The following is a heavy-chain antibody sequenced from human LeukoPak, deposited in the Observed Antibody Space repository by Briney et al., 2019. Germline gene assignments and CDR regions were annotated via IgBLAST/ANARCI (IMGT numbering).Heavy chain of an antibody. CDR2: IWYDGSNK. CDR1: GFTFSSYG. D-gene: IGHD6-13*01. Sequence: PGRSLRLSCAASGFTFSSYGMHWVRQAPGKGLEWVAVIWYDGSNKYYADSVKGRFTISRDNSKNTLYLQMNSLRAEDTAVYYCARAYSSSWYFVDYWGRGTLVTVSS. V-gene: IGHV3-33*01. J-gene: IGHJ4*02. CDR3: ARAYSSSWYFVDY.